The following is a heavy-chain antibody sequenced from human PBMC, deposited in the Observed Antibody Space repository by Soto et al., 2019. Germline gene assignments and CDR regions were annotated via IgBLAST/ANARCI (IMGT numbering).Heavy chain of an antibody. CDR1: GSSISSYY. J-gene: IGHJ5*02. CDR2: IYYSGST. Sequence: SETLSLTCTFSGSSISSYYCSWLRQPPKKGLEWIGYIYYSGSTNYNPSLKSRVTISVDTSKNQFSLKLSSVTAADTAVYYCARHGHYYDSSGDWFDPWGQGTLVTVSS. CDR3: ARHGHYYDSSGDWFDP. D-gene: IGHD3-22*01. V-gene: IGHV4-59*08.